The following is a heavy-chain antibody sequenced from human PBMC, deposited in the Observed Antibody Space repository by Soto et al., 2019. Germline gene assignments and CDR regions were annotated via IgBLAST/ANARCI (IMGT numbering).Heavy chain of an antibody. CDR2: IYYDGNEK. J-gene: IGHJ6*03. CDR3: ARSYCSGGSCPMGSYYYYMDV. V-gene: IGHV3-33*01. D-gene: IGHD2-15*01. Sequence: QEQLVESGGGVVQPGRSLRLSCAASGFTFISYGMNWVRQAPGKGLEWVAFIYYDGNEKYYADSVKGRFTISRDNSKNTLSLQMTSLRAEDTALYFCARSYCSGGSCPMGSYYYYMDVWGKGTTVTVSS. CDR1: GFTFISYG.